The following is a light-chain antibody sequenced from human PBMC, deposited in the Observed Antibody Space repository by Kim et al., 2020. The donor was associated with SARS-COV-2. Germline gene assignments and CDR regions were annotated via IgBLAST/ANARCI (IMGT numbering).Light chain of an antibody. CDR3: QAWDSSTVV. CDR1: KLGDRY. J-gene: IGLJ2*01. CDR2: QDN. Sequence: SMSPGQTASITCSGDKLGDRYVCWYQQKPGQSPVLVIYQDNKRPSGIPERFSGSNSGNTATLTISGTQAMDEADYYCQAWDSSTVVFGGGTQLTVL. V-gene: IGLV3-1*01.